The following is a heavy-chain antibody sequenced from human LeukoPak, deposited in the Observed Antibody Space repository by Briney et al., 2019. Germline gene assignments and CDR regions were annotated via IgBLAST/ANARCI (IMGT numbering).Heavy chain of an antibody. D-gene: IGHD2-2*01. CDR3: ARLGVYCSSTSCYHPPYYYYMDV. Sequence: SETLSLTCTVSGGSISSSSYYWGWIRQPPGKGLEWIGSIYYSGSTYYNPSLKSRVTISVDTSKNQFSLKLSSVTAADTAVYYCARLGVYCSSTSCYHPPYYYYMDVWGKGTTVTVSS. V-gene: IGHV4-39*01. J-gene: IGHJ6*03. CDR2: IYYSGST. CDR1: GGSISSSSYY.